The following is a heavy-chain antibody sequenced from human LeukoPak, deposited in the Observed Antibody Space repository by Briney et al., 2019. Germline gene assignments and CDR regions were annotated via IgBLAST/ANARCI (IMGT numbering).Heavy chain of an antibody. CDR3: ARDPGFGELFWDY. V-gene: IGHV3-7*01. J-gene: IGHJ4*02. Sequence: GGSLRLSCAASQFTFSNYWMSWVRQAPGKGLERVAHTSHDGTSNYYADSVKGRFTISRDNAKNSLYLQMNSLRAEDTAVYYCARDPGFGELFWDYWGQGTLVTVSS. CDR2: TSHDGTSN. D-gene: IGHD3-10*01. CDR1: QFTFSNYW.